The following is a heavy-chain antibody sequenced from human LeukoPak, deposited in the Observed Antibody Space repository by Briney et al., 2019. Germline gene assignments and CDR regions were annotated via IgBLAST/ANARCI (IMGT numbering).Heavy chain of an antibody. CDR2: INPSGGST. D-gene: IGHD3-3*01. CDR3: ASGEAYYDFWSGYKAFDY. Sequence: ASVKVSCKASGYTFISYYMHWVRQAPGQGLEWMGIINPSGGSTSYAQKFQGRVTMTRDTSTSTVYMELSSLRSEDTAVYYCASGEAYYDFWSGYKAFDYWGQGTLVTVSS. J-gene: IGHJ4*02. V-gene: IGHV1-46*01. CDR1: GYTFISYY.